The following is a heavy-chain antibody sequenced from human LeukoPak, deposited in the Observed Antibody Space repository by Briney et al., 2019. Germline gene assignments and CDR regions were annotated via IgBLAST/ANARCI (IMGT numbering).Heavy chain of an antibody. J-gene: IGHJ6*02. Sequence: GASVKVSCKASGYTFTSYYMHWVRQAPGQGLEWMGIINPSGGSTSYAQKFQGRVTMTRDTSTSTVYMELSSLRSEDTAVYYCARGDTWIQSYRYHALDVWGQGTTVTVSS. CDR2: INPSGGST. CDR3: ARGDTWIQSYRYHALDV. V-gene: IGHV1-46*01. CDR1: GYTFTSYY. D-gene: IGHD5-18*01.